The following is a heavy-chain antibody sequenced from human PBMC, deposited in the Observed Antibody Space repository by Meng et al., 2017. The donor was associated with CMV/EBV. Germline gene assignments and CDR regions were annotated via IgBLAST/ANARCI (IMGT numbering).Heavy chain of an antibody. J-gene: IGHJ6*02. CDR1: GFRFSDYY. CDR2: ISNSGSPI. Sequence: GGSLRLSCAASGFRFSDYYMSWIRQAPGKGLEWISYISNSGSPIYNADSVKGRFTVSRDNAKNSLYLQMNSLRAEDTAVYYCARRIAARLLSARYYYGMDVWGQGTTVTVSS. D-gene: IGHD6-6*01. V-gene: IGHV3-11*01. CDR3: ARRIAARLLSARYYYGMDV.